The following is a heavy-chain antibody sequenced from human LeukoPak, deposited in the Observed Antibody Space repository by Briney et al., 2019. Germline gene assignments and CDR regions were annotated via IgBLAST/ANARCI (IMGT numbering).Heavy chain of an antibody. CDR1: GFSFSRTD. CDR3: AKGGPGAFDF. J-gene: IGHJ3*01. D-gene: IGHD2-15*01. V-gene: IGHV3-23*01. CDR2: ISGTRAAT. Sequence: GGSLRLSCAASGFSFSRTDMFWVRQAPGKGLKYVSSISGTRAATYYADPVRGRFTISRDNSKNMLFLQMNSLRAEDTALYYCAKGGPGAFDFWGQGTMVAVSS.